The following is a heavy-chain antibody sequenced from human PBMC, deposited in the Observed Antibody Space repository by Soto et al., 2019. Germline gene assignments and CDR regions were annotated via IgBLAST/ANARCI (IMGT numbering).Heavy chain of an antibody. D-gene: IGHD3-10*01. V-gene: IGHV4-59*11. CDR1: GGSMSRHY. Sequence: SETLSLACSVSGGSMSRHYWTWIRQSPGKGLEWIGHVYYSGSTKYNPSLKSRLIMSVDTANNQFSLKVTSMTAADTAVYFCARTFRIPKVRGLPSPAIHKQLDTWGQGTPVTVSS. J-gene: IGHJ1*01. CDR3: ARTFRIPKVRGLPSPAIHKQLDT. CDR2: VYYSGST.